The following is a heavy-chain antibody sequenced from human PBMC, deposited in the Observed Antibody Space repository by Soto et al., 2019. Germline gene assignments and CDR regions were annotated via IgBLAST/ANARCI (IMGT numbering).Heavy chain of an antibody. V-gene: IGHV1-69*13. CDR3: ARGSGYYDFWSGTNYYGMDV. J-gene: IGHJ6*02. CDR1: GGTFSSYA. CDR2: IIPIFGTA. Sequence: SVKVSCKASGGTFSSYAISWVRQAPGQGLEWMGGIIPIFGTANYAQKFQGRVTITADESASTAYMELSSLRSEDTAVYYCARGSGYYDFWSGTNYYGMDVWGQGTTVTVSS. D-gene: IGHD3-3*01.